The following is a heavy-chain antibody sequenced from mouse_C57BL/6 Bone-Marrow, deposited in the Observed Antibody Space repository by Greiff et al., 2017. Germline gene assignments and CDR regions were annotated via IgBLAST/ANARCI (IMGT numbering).Heavy chain of an antibody. CDR1: GYTFTSYW. V-gene: IGHV1-53*01. J-gene: IGHJ2*01. Sequence: QVQLQQPGTELVKPGASVKLSCKASGYTFTSYWMHWVKQRPGQGLEWIGNINPSNGGTNYNEQFKSKATLTVDKSSSTAYMQLSSLTSEDTAVYYCARVGYGSSYPYFDYWGQGTTLTVSS. CDR3: ARVGYGSSYPYFDY. CDR2: INPSNGGT. D-gene: IGHD1-1*01.